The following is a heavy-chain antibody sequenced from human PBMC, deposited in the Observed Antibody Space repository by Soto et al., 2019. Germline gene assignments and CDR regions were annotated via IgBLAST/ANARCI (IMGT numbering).Heavy chain of an antibody. CDR3: ARYIYGQGFKA. D-gene: IGHD3-3*02. J-gene: IGHJ5*02. CDR2: MRANSGDT. CDR1: GDTFTNFD. V-gene: IGHV1-8*01. Sequence: QVQLVQPGAEVRKPGASVKVSCKASGDTFTNFDFNWVRQATGQGLEWIGWMRANSGDTGHAQKFQGRVSMTRDTSMSTAYMELSSLRAEDTAVYYCARYIYGQGFKAWGKGTLVFVSS.